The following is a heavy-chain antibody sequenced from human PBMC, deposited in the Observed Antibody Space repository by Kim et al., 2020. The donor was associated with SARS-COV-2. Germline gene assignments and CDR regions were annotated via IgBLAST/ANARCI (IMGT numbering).Heavy chain of an antibody. CDR3: ARETYYYGSGSYYNDY. Sequence: SETLSLTCAVYGGSFSGYYWSWIRQPPGKGLEWIGEINHSGSTNYNPSLKSRVTISVDTSKNQFSLKLSSVTAADTAVYYCARETYYYGSGSYYNDYWGQGTLVTVSS. CDR2: INHSGST. CDR1: GGSFSGYY. D-gene: IGHD3-10*01. V-gene: IGHV4-34*01. J-gene: IGHJ4*02.